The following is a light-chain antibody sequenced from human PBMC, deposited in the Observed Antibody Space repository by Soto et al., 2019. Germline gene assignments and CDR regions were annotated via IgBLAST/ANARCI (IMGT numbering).Light chain of an antibody. CDR3: QQRSNWPPKIT. CDR1: QSVSIY. CDR2: DAS. V-gene: IGKV3-11*01. Sequence: EIVLSHSQATLCFSHVERGTLXCKASQSVSIYLAWYQQKPGQAPRLLIYDASNRATGIPARFSGSGSGTDFTLTISSLEPEDFAVYYCQQRSNWPPKITFGQGTRLEIK. J-gene: IGKJ5*01.